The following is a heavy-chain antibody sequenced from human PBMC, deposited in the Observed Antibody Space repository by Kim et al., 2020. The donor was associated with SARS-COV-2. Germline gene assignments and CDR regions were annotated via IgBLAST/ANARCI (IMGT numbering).Heavy chain of an antibody. CDR3: AKTYCGGDCYWHEPLDY. CDR1: GFTFSSYA. J-gene: IGHJ4*02. CDR2: ISGSGGST. D-gene: IGHD2-21*01. V-gene: IGHV3-23*01. Sequence: GGSLRLSCAASGFTFSSYAMSWVRQAPGKGLEWVSAISGSGGSTYYADSVKGRFTISRDNSKNTLYLQMNSLRAEDTAVYYCAKTYCGGDCYWHEPLDYWGQGTLVTVSS.